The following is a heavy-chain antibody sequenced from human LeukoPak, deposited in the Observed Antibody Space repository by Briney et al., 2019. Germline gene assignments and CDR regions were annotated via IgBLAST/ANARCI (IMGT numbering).Heavy chain of an antibody. CDR2: IKSKTDGGTT. CDR3: TTGSPPIVVVPAGCDY. CDR1: GGSFSAYY. J-gene: IGHJ4*02. D-gene: IGHD2-2*01. Sequence: KTSETLSLTCVGYGGSFSAYYWTWIRQPPGKGLEWVGRIKSKTDGGTTDYAAPVKGRFTISRDDSKNTLYLQMNSLKTEDTAVYYCTTGSPPIVVVPAGCDYWGQGTLVTVSS. V-gene: IGHV3-15*01.